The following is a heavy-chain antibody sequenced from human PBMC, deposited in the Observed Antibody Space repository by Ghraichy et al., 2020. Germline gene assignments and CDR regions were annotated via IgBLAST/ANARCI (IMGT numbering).Heavy chain of an antibody. D-gene: IGHD5-12*01. J-gene: IGHJ4*02. CDR1: GGSISSTNFY. V-gene: IGHV4-39*01. Sequence: SETLSLTCSVSGGSISSTNFYWGWIRQPPGKGLEWIGSIYYSGTTYYKASLKSRVTMSIDTSKNQVFLNLNSVTAADTAVYYCARLEGRGRPGGATADYWGQGTLSTVSS. CDR3: ARLEGRGRPGGATADY. CDR2: IYYSGTT.